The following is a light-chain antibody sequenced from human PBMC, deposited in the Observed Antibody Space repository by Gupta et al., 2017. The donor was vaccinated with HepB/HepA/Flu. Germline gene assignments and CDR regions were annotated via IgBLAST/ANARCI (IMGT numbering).Light chain of an antibody. CDR2: DVS. CDR3: SSYTSSSTRVV. CDR1: SSDVGGYNY. Sequence: QSALTQPASVSASPVQSITISCTGTSSDVGGYNYVSWYQQHPGKAPKLMIYDVSNRPSGVSNRFSGSKSGNTASLTISGLQAEDEADYYCSSYTSSSTRVVFGGGTKLTVL. V-gene: IGLV2-14*01. J-gene: IGLJ2*01.